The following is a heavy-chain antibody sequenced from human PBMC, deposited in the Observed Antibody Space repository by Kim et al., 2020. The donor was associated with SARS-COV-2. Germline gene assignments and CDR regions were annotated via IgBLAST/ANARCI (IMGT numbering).Heavy chain of an antibody. CDR2: IYYSGST. CDR1: GGSISSYY. Sequence: SETLSLTCTVSGGSISSYYWSWIRQPPGKGLEWIGYIYYSGSTNYNPSLKSRVTISVDTSKNQFSLKLSSVTAADTAVYYCARGEWLVPVDYWGQGTLVTVSS. V-gene: IGHV4-59*01. D-gene: IGHD6-19*01. CDR3: ARGEWLVPVDY. J-gene: IGHJ4*02.